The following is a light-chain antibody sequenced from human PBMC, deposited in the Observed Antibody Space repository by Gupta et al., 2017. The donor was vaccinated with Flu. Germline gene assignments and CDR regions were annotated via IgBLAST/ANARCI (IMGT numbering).Light chain of an antibody. CDR1: KSISSSS. CDR2: AAS. Sequence: VLTQSPGTPALSPGERATLSCRASKSISSSSLAWYQQKLGQAPRPLIYAASSGATGIPDRFSGSGSGTDFTLTISRLEPEDFAVYYCQHNGSSTFTFGPGTKVDIK. CDR3: QHNGSSTFT. J-gene: IGKJ3*01. V-gene: IGKV3-20*01.